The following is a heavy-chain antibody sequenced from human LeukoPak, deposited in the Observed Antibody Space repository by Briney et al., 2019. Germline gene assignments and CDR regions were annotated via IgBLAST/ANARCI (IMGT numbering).Heavy chain of an antibody. CDR1: GDSISSSSYY. D-gene: IGHD5-12*01. CDR2: IYYSGST. Sequence: PSETLSLTCTVSGDSISSSSYYWGWIRQPPGKGLEWIGSIYYSGSTYYNPSLKSRVTISVDTSKNQFSLKLSSVTAADTAVYYCAKYSGYEYYYHYYMDVWGKGTTVTISS. CDR3: AKYSGYEYYYHYYMDV. V-gene: IGHV4-39*07. J-gene: IGHJ6*03.